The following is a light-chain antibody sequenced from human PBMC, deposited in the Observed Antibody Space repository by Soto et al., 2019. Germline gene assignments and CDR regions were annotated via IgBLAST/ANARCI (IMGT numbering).Light chain of an antibody. CDR2: EGS. CDR1: SSDVGSYNL. J-gene: IGLJ2*01. Sequence: QSALTQPDSVSGSPGQSITISCTGTSSDVGSYNLVSWYQQHPGKAPKLMIYEGSKRPSGVSNRFSGSKSGNTASLTISGLQAEYEADYYCCSYAGSSSVVFGGGTKLTVL. CDR3: CSYAGSSSVV. V-gene: IGLV2-23*01.